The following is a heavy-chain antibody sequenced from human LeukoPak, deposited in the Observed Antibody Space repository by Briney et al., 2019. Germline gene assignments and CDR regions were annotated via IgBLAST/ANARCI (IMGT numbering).Heavy chain of an antibody. CDR3: ARGDEYTTSP. V-gene: IGHV3-7*05. CDR2: IKRDGGDK. J-gene: IGHJ4*02. CDR1: GFTFSSFW. D-gene: IGHD2-2*02. Sequence: GGSLRLSCAASGFTFSSFWMSWVRQAPGKGLEWVANIKRDGGDKYYVDSAKGRFSISRDNAKNSLYLHMNSLRAEDTAVYYCARGDEYTTSPWGQGTLVTVSS.